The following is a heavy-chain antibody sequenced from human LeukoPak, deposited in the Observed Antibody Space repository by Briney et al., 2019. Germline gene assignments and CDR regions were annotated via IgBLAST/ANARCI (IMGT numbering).Heavy chain of an antibody. V-gene: IGHV4-34*01. J-gene: IGHJ4*02. CDR1: GGSFSGYY. CDR2: INHSGST. CDR3: ARGGDVDTAMGDFDY. D-gene: IGHD5-18*01. Sequence: SETLSLTCAVYGGSFSGYYWSWIRQPPGKGLEWIGEINHSGSTNYNPSLKSRVTISVDTSKNQFSLKLSSVTAADTAVYYCARGGDVDTAMGDFDYWSQGTLVTVSS.